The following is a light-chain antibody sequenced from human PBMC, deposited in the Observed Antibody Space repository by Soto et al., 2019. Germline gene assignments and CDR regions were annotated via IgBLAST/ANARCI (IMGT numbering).Light chain of an antibody. CDR2: EVS. V-gene: IGLV2-8*01. J-gene: IGLJ2*01. Sequence: QSALTQPPSASGSPGQSVTISCIGTSSDVGGYNSVSWYQQHPGKAPRLMIYEVSKRPSGVPDRFSGSKSGSTASLTVSGLQAEDEADYYCSSYAGRLVFGGGTKLTVL. CDR3: SSYAGRLV. CDR1: SSDVGGYNS.